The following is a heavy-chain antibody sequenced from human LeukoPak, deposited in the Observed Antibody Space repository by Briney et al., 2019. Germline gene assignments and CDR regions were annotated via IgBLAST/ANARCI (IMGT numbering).Heavy chain of an antibody. V-gene: IGHV1-46*01. CDR1: GYTFTSYY. CDR3: ARRRYCSSTSCYNAETNFDY. D-gene: IGHD2-2*02. Sequence: ASVKVSCKASGYTFTSYYMHWVRQAPGQGLEWMGVNNPSGGSTSYAQKFQGRVTMTRDTSTSTVYMELSSLRSEDTAVYYCARRRYCSSTSCYNAETNFDYWGQGTLVTVSS. J-gene: IGHJ4*02. CDR2: NNPSGGST.